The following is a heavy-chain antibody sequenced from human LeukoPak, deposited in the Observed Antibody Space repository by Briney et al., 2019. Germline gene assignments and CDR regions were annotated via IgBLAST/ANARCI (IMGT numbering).Heavy chain of an antibody. CDR1: GFTFSDYS. CDR3: ARHYYYDSSAYCYREFDY. CDR2: ISNTGTYI. Sequence: GGSLRLSCAASGFTFSDYSFNWVRQAPGEGLEWVSSISNTGTYIYYADSVKGRFTISRDNAKNSLYLQMNSLRVEDTAVYYCARHYYYDSSAYCYREFDYWGQGTLVTVSS. V-gene: IGHV3-21*01. D-gene: IGHD3-22*01. J-gene: IGHJ4*02.